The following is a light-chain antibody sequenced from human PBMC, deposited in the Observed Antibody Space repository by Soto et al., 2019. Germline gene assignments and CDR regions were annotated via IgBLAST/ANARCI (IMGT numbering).Light chain of an antibody. CDR3: QQTYSTSPT. Sequence: DIQMTQSPSSLSASVGDRVTITCRASQSISSYLNWYQQKPGKAPKLLIYGASSLQSGVPSRFSGSGSGTDFTLTISSLQPEDFATYFCQQTYSTSPTFGQGTKVDIK. J-gene: IGKJ1*01. CDR1: QSISSY. CDR2: GAS. V-gene: IGKV1-39*01.